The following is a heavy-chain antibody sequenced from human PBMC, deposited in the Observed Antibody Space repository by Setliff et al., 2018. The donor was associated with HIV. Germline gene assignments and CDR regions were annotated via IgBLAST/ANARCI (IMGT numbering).Heavy chain of an antibody. CDR3: ARGGYGWGDLGPVLDY. J-gene: IGHJ4*02. CDR1: GYTFSSYG. CDR2: ISGYNGNT. Sequence: ASVKVSCKASGYTFSSYGISWVRQAPGQGLEWMGWISGYNGNTKYVQKLQGRVTMTTDTSTRTVYMELRSLRSDDTAVYYCARGGYGWGDLGPVLDYWGQGTLVTVSS. V-gene: IGHV1-18*01. D-gene: IGHD5-12*01.